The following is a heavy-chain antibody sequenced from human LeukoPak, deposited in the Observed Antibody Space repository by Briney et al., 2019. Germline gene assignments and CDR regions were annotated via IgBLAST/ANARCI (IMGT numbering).Heavy chain of an antibody. Sequence: PGGSLRLSCAASGFTFSSYSVSWVRQAPGKGPAWGSSISSSGSYIYYADSVKGRSTFSRDNAKNSLYLQMNSLRAEDTAVYYCARGSGVQVWSSLDYWGQGTLVTVSS. CDR2: ISSSGSYI. CDR1: GFTFSSYS. V-gene: IGHV3-21*01. D-gene: IGHD3-10*01. CDR3: ARGSGVQVWSSLDY. J-gene: IGHJ4*02.